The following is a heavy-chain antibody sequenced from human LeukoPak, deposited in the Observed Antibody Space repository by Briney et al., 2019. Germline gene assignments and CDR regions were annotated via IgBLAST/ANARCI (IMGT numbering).Heavy chain of an antibody. J-gene: IGHJ4*02. CDR2: VFRLQTVRT. Sequence: KPSETLSLTCTVSDSSITSTYYWAWFRQPPGKGLAWIATVFRLQTVRTFNNPSLGSRVTMSLDPSHNQFSLNLTSVTAADTALYFCARVLHAPYLIDSWGQGTLVTVSS. V-gene: IGHV4-38-2*02. D-gene: IGHD2-8*01. CDR3: ARVLHAPYLIDS. CDR1: DSSITSTYY.